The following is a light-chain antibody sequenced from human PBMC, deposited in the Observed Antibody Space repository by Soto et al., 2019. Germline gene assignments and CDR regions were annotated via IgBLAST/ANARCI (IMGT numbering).Light chain of an antibody. CDR2: GNS. J-gene: IGLJ2*01. CDR1: SSNIGAAYD. Sequence: QSVLTQPPSVSGAPGQRVTISCTGSSSNIGAAYDVHWYKQLPGTAPKLLIYGNSNRPSGVPDRFSGSKSGTSASLAITGLQAEDEADYYCQSYDSSWGVVFGGGTKVTVL. CDR3: QSYDSSWGVV. V-gene: IGLV1-40*01.